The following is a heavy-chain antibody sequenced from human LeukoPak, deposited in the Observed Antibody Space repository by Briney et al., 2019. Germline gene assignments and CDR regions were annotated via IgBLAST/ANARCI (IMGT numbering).Heavy chain of an antibody. CDR3: ATRTTGTTPSYYYYYMDV. CDR1: GSTFSSYA. CDR2: ISGSGGST. J-gene: IGHJ6*03. D-gene: IGHD1-1*01. Sequence: GGSLRLSCAASGSTFSSYAMSWVRQAPGKGLEWVSAISGSGGSTYYADSVKGRFTISRDNSKNTLYLQMNSRRAEDTAVYYCATRTTGTTPSYYYYYMDVWGKGPTVTVSS. V-gene: IGHV3-23*01.